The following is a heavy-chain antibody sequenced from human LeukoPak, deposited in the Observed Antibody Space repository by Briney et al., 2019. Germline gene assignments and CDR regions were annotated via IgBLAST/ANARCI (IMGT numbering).Heavy chain of an antibody. D-gene: IGHD3-3*01. J-gene: IGHJ5*02. CDR2: IYHSGST. Sequence: SETLSLTCAVSGYSISSGYYWGWIRQPPGKGLEWIGSIYHSGSTYYNPSLKSRVTISVDTSKNQFSLKLSSVTAADTAVYYCAKQTVDFWSAQGRFDPWGQGTLVTVSS. CDR1: GYSISSGYY. CDR3: AKQTVDFWSAQGRFDP. V-gene: IGHV4-38-2*01.